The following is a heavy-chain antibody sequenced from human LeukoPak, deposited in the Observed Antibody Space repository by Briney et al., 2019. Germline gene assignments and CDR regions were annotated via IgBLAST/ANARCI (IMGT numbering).Heavy chain of an antibody. D-gene: IGHD5-18*01. CDR1: GGSISSSSYY. V-gene: IGHV4-39*01. Sequence: SETLSLTCTVSGGSISSSSYYWGWIRQPPGKGLEWIGSIYYSGSTYYNPSLKSRATISVDTSKNQFSLKLSSVTAADTAVYYCASPYSYGDAFDIWGQGTMVTVSS. J-gene: IGHJ3*02. CDR2: IYYSGST. CDR3: ASPYSYGDAFDI.